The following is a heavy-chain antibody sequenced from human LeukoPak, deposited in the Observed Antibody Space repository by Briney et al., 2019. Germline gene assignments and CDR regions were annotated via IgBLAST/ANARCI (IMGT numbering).Heavy chain of an antibody. J-gene: IGHJ4*02. CDR3: ARDLDCSSTSCTYYFDY. D-gene: IGHD2-2*01. CDR1: GFTFSGYG. CDR2: IWYDGSNK. V-gene: IGHV3-33*08. Sequence: GGSLRLSCAASGFTFSGYGMHWVRQAPGKGLEWVAVIWYDGSNKYYADSVKGRFTISRDNSKNTLYLQMNSLRAEDTAGYYCARDLDCSSTSCTYYFDYWGQGTLVTVSS.